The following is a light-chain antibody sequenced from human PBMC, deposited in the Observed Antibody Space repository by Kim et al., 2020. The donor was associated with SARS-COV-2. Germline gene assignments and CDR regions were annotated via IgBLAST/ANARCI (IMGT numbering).Light chain of an antibody. J-gene: IGLJ2*01. CDR1: KRTLTNGPY. Sequence: GGTVILTCGSSKRTLTNGPYPYRFQQKPGQAPRALIYNTTYRYSWTPARFSGSLLGGKAALTLAGAQPEDEADYYCLLTYSDVRKTFGGGTQLTVL. CDR3: LLTYSDVRKT. CDR2: NTT. V-gene: IGLV7-46*01.